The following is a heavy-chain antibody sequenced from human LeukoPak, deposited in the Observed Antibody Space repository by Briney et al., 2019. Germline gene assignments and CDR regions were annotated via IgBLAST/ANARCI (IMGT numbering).Heavy chain of an antibody. J-gene: IGHJ6*03. V-gene: IGHV1-18*01. CDR1: GYTFTSYG. CDR3: ARVEMRLWLPYYYYYMDV. D-gene: IGHD5-18*01. Sequence: ASVKVSCKASGYTFTSYGISWVRQAPGQGLEWMGWISAYNGNTNYAQKLQGRVTMTTDTSTSTAYMELRSLRSDDTAVYYCARVEMRLWLPYYYYYMDVWGKGTTVTVSS. CDR2: ISAYNGNT.